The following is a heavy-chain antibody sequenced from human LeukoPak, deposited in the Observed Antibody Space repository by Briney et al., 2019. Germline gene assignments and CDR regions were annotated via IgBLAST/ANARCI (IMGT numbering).Heavy chain of an antibody. D-gene: IGHD4-17*01. CDR3: ARDMTTMIGLTFDP. V-gene: IGHV1-2*02. CDR1: GYTFTGYY. CDR2: INPNSGGT. Sequence: ASVKVSCKASGYTFTGYYMHWVRQAPGQGLEWMGWINPNSGGTNYAQKFQGRVTMTRDTSISTAYMELSRLRSDDTAVYYCARDMTTMIGLTFDPWGQGTLVTVSS. J-gene: IGHJ5*02.